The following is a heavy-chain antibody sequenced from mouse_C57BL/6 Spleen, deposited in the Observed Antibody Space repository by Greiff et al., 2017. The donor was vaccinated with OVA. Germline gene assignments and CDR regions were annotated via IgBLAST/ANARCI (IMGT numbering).Heavy chain of an antibody. Sequence: QVQLQQSGAELVRPGASVTLSCKASGYTFTDYEMHWVKQTPVHGLEWIGAIDPGTGGTAYNQKFKGKAILTADKSSSTAYMKLRSLTSEDSAGYNCTNWDYSLEDWGQGTTVTVSS. V-gene: IGHV1-15*01. CDR2: IDPGTGGT. CDR3: TNWDYSLED. D-gene: IGHD4-1*01. CDR1: GYTFTDYE. J-gene: IGHJ4*01.